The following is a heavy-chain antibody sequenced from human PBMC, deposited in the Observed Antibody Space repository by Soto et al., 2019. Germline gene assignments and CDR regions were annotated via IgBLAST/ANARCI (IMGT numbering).Heavy chain of an antibody. Sequence: ASVKVSCKASGGTFSSYAISWVRQAPGQGLEWMGGIIPIFGTANYAQKFQGRVTITADESTSTAYMELSSLRSEDTAVYYCARNVRAVNGAYYYYGMDVWGQGTTVTVSS. V-gene: IGHV1-69*13. CDR1: GGTFSSYA. CDR3: ARNVRAVNGAYYYYGMDV. D-gene: IGHD1-26*01. J-gene: IGHJ6*02. CDR2: IIPIFGTA.